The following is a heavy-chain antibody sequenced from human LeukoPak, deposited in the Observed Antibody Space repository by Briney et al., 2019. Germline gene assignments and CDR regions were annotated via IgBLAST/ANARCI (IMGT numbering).Heavy chain of an antibody. CDR3: AREKPNRWLRNYYLDY. D-gene: IGHD5-24*01. Sequence: SETLSLTCTVSGGSISSSSYYWGWIRQPPGKGLEWIGSIYYSGSTYYNPSLKSRVTISVDTSKNQFSLKLSSVTAADTAVYYCAREKPNRWLRNYYLDYWGQGTLVTVSS. CDR1: GGSISSSSYY. V-gene: IGHV4-39*07. J-gene: IGHJ4*02. CDR2: IYYSGST.